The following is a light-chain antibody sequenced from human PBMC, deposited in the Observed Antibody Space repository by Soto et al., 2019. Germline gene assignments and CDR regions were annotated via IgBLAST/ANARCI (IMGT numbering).Light chain of an antibody. V-gene: IGLV2-14*01. CDR3: SSHTISNTRV. CDR1: SSDIGRFNY. CDR2: EVS. J-gene: IGLJ3*02. Sequence: QSALTQPASVSGSPGQSITISCTGTSSDIGRFNYVSWYQQHPGKVPKLMIYEVSNRPSGVSNRFSGSKSGNTASLTISGLQAEEEADYYCSSHTISNTRVFGGGTKLTVL.